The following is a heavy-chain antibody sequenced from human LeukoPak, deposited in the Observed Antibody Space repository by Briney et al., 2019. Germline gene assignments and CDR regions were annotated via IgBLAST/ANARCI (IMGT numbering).Heavy chain of an antibody. V-gene: IGHV3-43*02. J-gene: IGHJ4*02. CDR3: AKETLGYCSGGSCQGLNY. CDR2: ITGDGSNT. D-gene: IGHD2-15*01. CDR1: GFTFDDYA. Sequence: PGGSLRLSCAASGFTFDDYAMHWVRQAPGKGLTWVSLITGDGSNTYYAASVKGRFTISRDNSKNTLYLQMNSLRAEDTAIYYCAKETLGYCSGGSCQGLNYWGQGTLVTVSS.